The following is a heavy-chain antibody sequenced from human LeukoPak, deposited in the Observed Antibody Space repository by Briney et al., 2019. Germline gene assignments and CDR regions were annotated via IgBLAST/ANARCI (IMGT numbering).Heavy chain of an antibody. D-gene: IGHD1-26*01. CDR1: GGTFSSYA. CDR3: ARGPPWGLQRRGGQIPNWYFDL. V-gene: IGHV1-69*01. Sequence: ASVKVSCKASGGTFSSYAIIWVRQAPGQGLEWMGGIIPIFGTANYAQKFQGRVTITADESTSTAYMELSSLRSEDTAVYYCARGPPWGLQRRGGQIPNWYFDLWGRGTLVTVSS. J-gene: IGHJ2*01. CDR2: IIPIFGTA.